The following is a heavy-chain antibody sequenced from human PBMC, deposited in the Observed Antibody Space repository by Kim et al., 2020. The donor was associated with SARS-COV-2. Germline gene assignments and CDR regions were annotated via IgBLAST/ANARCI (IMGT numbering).Heavy chain of an antibody. CDR3: ARDRNVVAATLSSYYYYGMDV. CDR1: GYTFTSYG. J-gene: IGHJ6*02. V-gene: IGHV1-18*01. CDR2: ISAYNGNT. Sequence: ASVNVSCKASGYTFTSYGISWVRQAPGQGLEWMGWISAYNGNTNYAQKLQGRVTMTTDTSTSTAYMELRSLRSDDTAVYYCARDRNVVAATLSSYYYYGMDVWGQGTTVTVSS. D-gene: IGHD2-15*01.